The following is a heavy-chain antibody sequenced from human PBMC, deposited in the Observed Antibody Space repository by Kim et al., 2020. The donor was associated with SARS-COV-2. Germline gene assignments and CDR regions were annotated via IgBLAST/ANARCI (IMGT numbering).Heavy chain of an antibody. CDR2: ISSSSSYI. CDR1: GFTFSSYS. CDR3: ARDQGVVVVPAASRNRKQHFDY. V-gene: IGHV3-21*01. J-gene: IGHJ4*02. D-gene: IGHD2-2*01. Sequence: GGSLRLSCAASGFTFSSYSMNWVRQAPGKGLEWVSSISSSSSYIYYADSVKGRFTISRDNAKNSLYLQMNSLRAEDTAVYYCARDQGVVVVPAASRNRKQHFDYWGQGTLVTVSS.